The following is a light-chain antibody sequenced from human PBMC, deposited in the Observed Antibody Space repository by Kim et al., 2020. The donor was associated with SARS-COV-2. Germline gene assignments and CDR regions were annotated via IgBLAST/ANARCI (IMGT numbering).Light chain of an antibody. V-gene: IGKV3-11*01. Sequence: LSPGETATLSCRASQSVSIFLAGYQQKPGQAPRLLIYDASNRAPGIPARFSASGSGTDFTLTISSLEPEDFAVYYCQQRTNWPPFTFGQGTKLEI. CDR2: DAS. CDR1: QSVSIF. J-gene: IGKJ2*01. CDR3: QQRTNWPPFT.